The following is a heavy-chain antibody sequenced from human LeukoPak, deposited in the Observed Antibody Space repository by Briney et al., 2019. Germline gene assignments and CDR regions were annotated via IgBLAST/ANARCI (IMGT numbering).Heavy chain of an antibody. CDR2: IKQDGSEK. V-gene: IGHV3-7*03. J-gene: IGHJ4*02. CDR3: ARDSDYGDYVYFDY. CDR1: GFTFNTYW. Sequence: GGSLRLSCAASGFTFNTYWMAWVRQAPGKGLEWVANIKQDGSEKYYVDSVKGRFTISSDNAKNSLYLQMNSLRAEDTAVYYCARDSDYGDYVYFDYWGQGTLVTVSS. D-gene: IGHD4-17*01.